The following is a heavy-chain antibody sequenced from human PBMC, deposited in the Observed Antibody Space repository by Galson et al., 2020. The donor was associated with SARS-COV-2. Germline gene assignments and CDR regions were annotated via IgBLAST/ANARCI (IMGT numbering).Heavy chain of an antibody. V-gene: IGHV3-23*01. J-gene: IGHJ6*03. CDR1: GFTFSSYA. Sequence: GGSLRLSCAASGFTFSSYAMSWFRQAPGKGLEWVSTISGSGGSPFYADSVKGQLTISRDNSKNTLYLQMNSLRVEDTAVYYCAKLPTVTTIPYYMDVWGKGTTVTVSS. CDR2: ISGSGGSP. CDR3: AKLPTVTTIPYYMDV. D-gene: IGHD4-4*01.